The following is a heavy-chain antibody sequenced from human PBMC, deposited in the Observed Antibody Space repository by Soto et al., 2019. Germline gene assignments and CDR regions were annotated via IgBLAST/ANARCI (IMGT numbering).Heavy chain of an antibody. CDR1: GYTFTNYG. Sequence: QVQLVQSGAEVKKPGASVKVSCKASGYTFTNYGTSWVRKAPGQGLEYMGWISGDNGDTHYAQKVQGRVTMTTDTPTNTAYMELRSLRPDDTAVYYCVRGPSLGYFQYWGQGTLVTVSS. D-gene: IGHD6-6*01. CDR2: ISGDNGDT. V-gene: IGHV1-18*01. CDR3: VRGPSLGYFQY. J-gene: IGHJ1*01.